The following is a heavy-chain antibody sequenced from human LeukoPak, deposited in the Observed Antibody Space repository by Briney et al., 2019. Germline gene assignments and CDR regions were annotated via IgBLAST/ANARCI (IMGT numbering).Heavy chain of an antibody. CDR3: ARTRRGYSFDY. V-gene: IGHV4-31*03. J-gene: IGHJ4*02. Sequence: PSETLSLTCTVSGGSISSGGYYWSWIRQHPGKGLEWIGYIYYSGSTYYNPSLKSRVTISVDTSKNQFSLKLSSVTAADTAVYYCARTRRGYSFDYWGQGTLVTVSS. CDR1: GGSISSGGYY. D-gene: IGHD5-18*01. CDR2: IYYSGST.